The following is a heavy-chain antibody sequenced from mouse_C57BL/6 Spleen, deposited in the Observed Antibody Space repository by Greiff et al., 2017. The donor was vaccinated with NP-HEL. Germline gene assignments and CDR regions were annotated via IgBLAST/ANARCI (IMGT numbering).Heavy chain of an antibody. D-gene: IGHD3-2*02. V-gene: IGHV5-16*01. Sequence: EVKLVQSEGGLVQPGSSMKLSCTASGFTFSDYYMAWVRQVPEKGLEWVANINYDGSSTYYLDHLKSRFIITRDNAKNIPYLQMSSLKSEDTDTYYCARRGFRHGGSGYGYFDYWGQGTTLTVSS. J-gene: IGHJ2*01. CDR1: GFTFSDYY. CDR3: ARRGFRHGGSGYGYFDY. CDR2: INYDGSST.